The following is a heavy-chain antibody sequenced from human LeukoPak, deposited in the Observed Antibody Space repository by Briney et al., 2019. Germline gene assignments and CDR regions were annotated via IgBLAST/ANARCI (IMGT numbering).Heavy chain of an antibody. V-gene: IGHV3-30*03. Sequence: PGRFLRLSCAASGFTFSSYGMHWVRQAPGKGLEWVAIISYDGSNKYYADSVKGRFTISRDNSKNTLFLQMNSLRAEDTAVYYCASARALYGYSGYDEPYFDYWGQGTLVTVSS. D-gene: IGHD5-12*01. CDR1: GFTFSSYG. CDR3: ASARALYGYSGYDEPYFDY. J-gene: IGHJ4*02. CDR2: ISYDGSNK.